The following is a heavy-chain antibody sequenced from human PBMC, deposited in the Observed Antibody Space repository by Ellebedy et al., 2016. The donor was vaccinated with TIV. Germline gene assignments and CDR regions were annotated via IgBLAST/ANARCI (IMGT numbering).Heavy chain of an antibody. Sequence: GESLKISCAASGFTFSSYAMSWVRQAPGKGLEWVSAISGSGGSTYYADSVKGRFTISRDNSKNTLYLQMNSLRAEDTAVYYCAKDGVQWLVRGGDAFDIWGQGTMVTVSS. V-gene: IGHV3-23*01. CDR1: GFTFSSYA. CDR2: ISGSGGST. J-gene: IGHJ3*02. CDR3: AKDGVQWLVRGGDAFDI. D-gene: IGHD6-19*01.